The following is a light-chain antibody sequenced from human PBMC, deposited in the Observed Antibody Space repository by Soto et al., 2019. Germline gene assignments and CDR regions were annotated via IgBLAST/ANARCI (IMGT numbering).Light chain of an antibody. Sequence: DIQMTQSPSTLSASVGDRVTITCRASQTISNWLAWYQQRPGKAPNLLIYKASTLESGVSSRFSGRGSGTEFTLTLSSLQPDDFANYYCQHYNTYPYTFGQVTKLEIK. CDR3: QHYNTYPYT. CDR2: KAS. V-gene: IGKV1-5*03. CDR1: QTISNW. J-gene: IGKJ2*01.